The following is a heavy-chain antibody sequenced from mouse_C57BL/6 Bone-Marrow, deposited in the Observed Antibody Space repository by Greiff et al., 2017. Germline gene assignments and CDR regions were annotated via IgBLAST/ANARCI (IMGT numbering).Heavy chain of an antibody. D-gene: IGHD2-13*01. V-gene: IGHV1-64*01. Sequence: QVQLQQPGAELVKPGASVKLSCKASGYTFTSYWMHWVKQRPGQGLEWIGMIHPNSGSTNYNEKFKSKAKLTVDKSSSTAYMQLSSLTSEDSAVYYVAIWGLRRGDYWGQGTSLTVSS. CDR3: AIWGLRRGDY. CDR2: IHPNSGST. J-gene: IGHJ2*02. CDR1: GYTFTSYW.